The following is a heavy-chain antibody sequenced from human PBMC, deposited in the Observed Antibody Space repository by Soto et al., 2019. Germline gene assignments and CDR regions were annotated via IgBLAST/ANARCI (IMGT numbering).Heavy chain of an antibody. J-gene: IGHJ5*02. V-gene: IGHV1-24*01. CDR3: ARGVPITGTNVGWFDP. CDR2: FDPEDGET. Sequence: GASVKVSCKVSGYTLTELSMHWVRQAPGKGLEWMGGFDPEDGETIYAQKFQGRVTMTEDTSTSTAYMELRSLRSDDTAVYYCARGVPITGTNVGWFDPRGQGTLVTVSS. CDR1: GYTLTELS. D-gene: IGHD1-20*01.